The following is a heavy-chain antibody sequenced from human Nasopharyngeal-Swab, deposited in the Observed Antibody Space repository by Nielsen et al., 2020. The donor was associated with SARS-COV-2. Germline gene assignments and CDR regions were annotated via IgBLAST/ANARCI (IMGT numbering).Heavy chain of an antibody. D-gene: IGHD6-13*01. V-gene: IGHV3-23*01. Sequence: WIRQPPGKGLEWVSAISGSGGSTYCADSVKGRFTISRDNSKNTLYLQMNSLRAEDTAVYYCAKTLDQYSSSWYRFYWGQGTLVTVSS. CDR2: ISGSGGST. J-gene: IGHJ4*02. CDR3: AKTLDQYSSSWYRFY.